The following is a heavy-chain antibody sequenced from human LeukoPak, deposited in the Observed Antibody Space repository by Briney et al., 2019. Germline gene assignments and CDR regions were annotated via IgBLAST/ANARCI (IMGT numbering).Heavy chain of an antibody. J-gene: IGHJ5*02. D-gene: IGHD3-3*01. V-gene: IGHV4-31*03. CDR2: IYYSGST. CDR1: GGSISSGGYY. CDR3: ARGGTTPDYEFWSGYYYWFDP. Sequence: SETLSLTCTVSGGSISSGGYYWSWIRQHPGKGLEWIGYIYYSGSTYYNPSLKSRVTISVDTSKNQFSLKLSSVTAADTAVYYCARGGTTPDYEFWSGYYYWFDPWGQGTLVTVSS.